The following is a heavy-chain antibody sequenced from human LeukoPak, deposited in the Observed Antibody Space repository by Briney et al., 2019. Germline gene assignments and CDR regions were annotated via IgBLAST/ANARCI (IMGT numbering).Heavy chain of an antibody. D-gene: IGHD2-2*01. V-gene: IGHV1-8*01. J-gene: IGHJ6*02. CDR2: MNPNSGNT. CDR1: GYTFTSYD. Sequence: ASVKVSCKASGYTFTSYDINWARQATGQGLEWMGWMNPNSGNTGYAQKFQGRVTMTRNTSISTAYMELSSLRSDDTAVYYCATDPGEIVPAAKGPRGDYCYGMDVWGQGTTVTVSS. CDR3: ATDPGEIVPAAKGPRGDYCYGMDV.